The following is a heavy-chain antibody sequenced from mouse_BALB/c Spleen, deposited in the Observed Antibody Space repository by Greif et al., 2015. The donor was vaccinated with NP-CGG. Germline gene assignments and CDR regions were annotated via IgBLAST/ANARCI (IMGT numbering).Heavy chain of an antibody. J-gene: IGHJ3*01. Sequence: EVQVVESGGGLVQPGGSLKLSCATSGFTFSDYYMYWVRQTPEKRLEWVAYISNGGGSTYYPDTVKGRFTISRDNAKNTLYLQMSRLESENTAMYYCARQYGKERIWFAYWGQVTLVTVAA. D-gene: IGHD1-1*01. V-gene: IGHV5-12*02. CDR1: GFTFSDYY. CDR3: ARQYGKERIWFAY. CDR2: ISNGGGST.